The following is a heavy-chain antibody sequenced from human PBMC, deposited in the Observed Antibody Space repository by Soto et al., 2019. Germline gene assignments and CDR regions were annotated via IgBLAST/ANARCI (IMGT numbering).Heavy chain of an antibody. J-gene: IGHJ4*02. CDR2: IWYDGSNK. D-gene: IGHD5-18*01. V-gene: IGHV3-33*01. CDR3: ARAPGTAMVRDYFDY. CDR1: GFTFSSYG. Sequence: QVQLVESGGGVVQPGRSLRLSCAASGFTFSSYGMHWVRQAPGKGLEWVAVIWYDGSNKYYADSVKGRFTISRDNSKNTLYLQMNSLRAEDTAVYYCARAPGTAMVRDYFDYWGQGTLVTVSS.